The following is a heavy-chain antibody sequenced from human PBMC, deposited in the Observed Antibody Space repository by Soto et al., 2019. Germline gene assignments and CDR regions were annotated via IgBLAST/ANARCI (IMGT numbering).Heavy chain of an antibody. J-gene: IGHJ6*02. Sequence: LSLTCAVYGGSFSGYYWSWIRQPPGKGLEWIGEINHSGSTHYNPSLKSRVTISVDTSKNQFSLKLSSVTAADTAVYYCARVRKYYYGMDVWGQGTTVTVSS. V-gene: IGHV4-34*01. CDR2: INHSGST. CDR3: ARVRKYYYGMDV. CDR1: GGSFSGYY.